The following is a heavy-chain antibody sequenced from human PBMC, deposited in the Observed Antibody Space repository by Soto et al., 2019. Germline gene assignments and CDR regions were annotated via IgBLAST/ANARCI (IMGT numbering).Heavy chain of an antibody. Sequence: SGPTLVNPTETLTLTCTVSGFSLSNARMGVSWIRQPPGKALEWLAHIFSNDEKSYSTSLKSRLTISKDTSKSQVVLTVTNMDPVDTATYYCARIQGYSGYDTYYYYYYYMDVWGKGTTVTVSS. J-gene: IGHJ6*03. D-gene: IGHD5-12*01. CDR2: IFSNDEK. V-gene: IGHV2-26*01. CDR1: GFSLSNARMG. CDR3: ARIQGYSGYDTYYYYYYYMDV.